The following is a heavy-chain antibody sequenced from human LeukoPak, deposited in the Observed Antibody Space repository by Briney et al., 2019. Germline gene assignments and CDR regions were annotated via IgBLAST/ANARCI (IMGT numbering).Heavy chain of an antibody. Sequence: PSETLSLTCTVSGGSISSSSYYWGWIRQPPGKGLEWIGSIYYSGSTYYNPSLKSRVTISVDTSKNQFSLKLSSVTAADTAVYYCARQGRRGITMVREGAGWYDPWGQGTLVTVSS. CDR1: GGSISSSSYY. V-gene: IGHV4-39*01. CDR2: IYYSGST. D-gene: IGHD3-10*01. J-gene: IGHJ5*02. CDR3: ARQGRRGITMVREGAGWYDP.